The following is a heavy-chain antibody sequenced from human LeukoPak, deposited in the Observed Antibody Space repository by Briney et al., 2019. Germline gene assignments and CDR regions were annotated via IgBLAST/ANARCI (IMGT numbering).Heavy chain of an antibody. V-gene: IGHV5-51*01. D-gene: IGHD6-13*01. Sequence: GESLKISCKGSGYSFTSYWIGWVRQMPGKGLEWMGIIYPGDSDTRYSPSFQGQVTISADKSISTAYLQWSSLKASDTAMYYCARPREQQLVFGSSWDYWGQGTLVTVSS. CDR2: IYPGDSDT. J-gene: IGHJ4*02. CDR3: ARPREQQLVFGSSWDY. CDR1: GYSFTSYW.